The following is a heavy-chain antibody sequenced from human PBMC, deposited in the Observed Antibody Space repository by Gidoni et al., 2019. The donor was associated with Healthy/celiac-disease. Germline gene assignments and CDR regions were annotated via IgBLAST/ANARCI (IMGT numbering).Heavy chain of an antibody. CDR1: GGSFSGYY. D-gene: IGHD1-1*01. Sequence: QVQLQQWGAGLLKPSETLSLTCAVYGGSFSGYYWSWIRQPPGKGLEWIGEINHSGSTNYNPSLKSRVTILVDTSKNQFSLKLSSVTAADTAVYYCARGILENYYFDYWGQGTLVTVSS. V-gene: IGHV4-34*01. CDR3: ARGILENYYFDY. CDR2: INHSGST. J-gene: IGHJ4*02.